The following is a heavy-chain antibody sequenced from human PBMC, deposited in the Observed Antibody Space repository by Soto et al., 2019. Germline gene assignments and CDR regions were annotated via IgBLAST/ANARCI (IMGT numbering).Heavy chain of an antibody. CDR3: AKDLGVVIVSFDS. CDR1: GFTFSDYA. V-gene: IGHV3-23*01. Sequence: GGSLRLSCAASGFTFSDYAMSWVRQAPGKGLECVSAISGSSVGTYYADSVKGRFTISRDNSKNTLYLQMNSLRAEDTAIYYCAKDLGVVIVSFDSWGQGTLVTVSS. D-gene: IGHD3-3*01. J-gene: IGHJ4*02. CDR2: ISGSSVGT.